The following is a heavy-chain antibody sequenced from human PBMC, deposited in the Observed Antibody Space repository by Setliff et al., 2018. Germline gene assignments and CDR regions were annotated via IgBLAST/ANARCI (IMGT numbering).Heavy chain of an antibody. CDR2: VYNTGTT. D-gene: IGHD6-25*01. V-gene: IGHV4-39*02. CDR3: VGRDFSGGDS. J-gene: IGHJ5*01. Sequence: SETLSLTCTVSGASITSGSYYWGWIRQPPGKGLEWIGRVYNTGTTNYNPSLKSRVTISISADTSNKSFSLNLFSVTAADTAVYYCVGRDFSGGDSWGHGTLVTVSS. CDR1: GASITSGSYY.